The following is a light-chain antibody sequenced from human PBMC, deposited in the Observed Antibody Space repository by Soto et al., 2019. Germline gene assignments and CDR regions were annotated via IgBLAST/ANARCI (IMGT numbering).Light chain of an antibody. CDR3: QSYDRTLSGSV. Sequence: QSVLTQPPSVSGAPGQRVTISCTGTSSNIGAGYDVLWYQQLPGTAPKLLIYGNTNRHSGVPDRFSGSKSGTSASLAITGLQAEDEADYHCQSYDRTLSGSVFGGGTKLTVL. CDR1: SSNIGAGYD. CDR2: GNT. V-gene: IGLV1-40*01. J-gene: IGLJ3*02.